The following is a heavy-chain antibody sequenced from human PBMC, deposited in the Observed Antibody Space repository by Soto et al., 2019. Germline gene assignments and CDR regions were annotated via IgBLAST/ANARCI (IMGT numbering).Heavy chain of an antibody. CDR3: ARDILSVGPRANDAFDV. CDR2: INPDNANT. CDR1: GFSFSDNL. Sequence: QVQLVQSGAEVRKPGASVNISCRASGFSFSDNLINWVRQAPGQSLEWMGWINPDNANTRYSQTFQGRVTISRHSSASIAYVEVSDLTSEDTAVYYCARDILSVGPRANDAFDVWGQGTMVTVSS. J-gene: IGHJ3*01. D-gene: IGHD2-8*02. V-gene: IGHV1-3*01.